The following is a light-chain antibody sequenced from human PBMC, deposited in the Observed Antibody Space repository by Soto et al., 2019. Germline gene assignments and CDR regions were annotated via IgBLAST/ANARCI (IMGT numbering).Light chain of an antibody. CDR2: GAS. V-gene: IGKV3-20*01. Sequence: EIVLTQSPVTLSLSPGERATLSCRASQSVSSSYLAWYQQKPGQAPRLLIYGASSRATGIPDRFNGGGSGTDFTLTISRLEPEDFAVYYCQQYGSSQTFGQGTKVDIK. J-gene: IGKJ1*01. CDR1: QSVSSSY. CDR3: QQYGSSQT.